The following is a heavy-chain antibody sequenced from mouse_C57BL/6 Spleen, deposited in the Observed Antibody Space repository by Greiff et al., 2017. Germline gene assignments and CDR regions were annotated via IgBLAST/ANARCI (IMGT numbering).Heavy chain of an antibody. J-gene: IGHJ3*01. V-gene: IGHV5-6*01. CDR2: ISSGGSDT. D-gene: IGHD1-1*01. Sequence: EVKLMESGGDLVKPGGSLKLSCAASGFTFSSYGMSWVRQTPDKRLEWVATISSGGSDTYYPHSVKGRFTISRDNAKNTLYLQMSSLKSEDTAVYYCARHDDYGSSYWFAYWGQGTLVTVSA. CDR3: ARHDDYGSSYWFAY. CDR1: GFTFSSYG.